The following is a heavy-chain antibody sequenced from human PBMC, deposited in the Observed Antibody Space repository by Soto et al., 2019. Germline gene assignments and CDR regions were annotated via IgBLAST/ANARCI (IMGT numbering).Heavy chain of an antibody. CDR3: ARGEYYYDSSGYLFDY. CDR1: GGTFSSYA. D-gene: IGHD3-22*01. V-gene: IGHV1-69*01. Sequence: QVQLVQSGAEVKKPGSSVKVACKASGGTFSSYAISWVRQAPGQGLEWMGGIIPIFGTANYAQKFQGRVTITADESTSTGYMELSSLRSEDTAVYYCARGEYYYDSSGYLFDYWGQGTLVTVSS. CDR2: IIPIFGTA. J-gene: IGHJ4*02.